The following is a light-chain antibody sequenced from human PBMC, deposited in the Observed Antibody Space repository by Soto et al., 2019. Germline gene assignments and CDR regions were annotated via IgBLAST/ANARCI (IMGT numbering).Light chain of an antibody. Sequence: DIQLTQSPSFLSASVGDRVTITCRASQGISSYLAWYQQRPGKAPKLLIYGASTLQSGVPSRFSGNGSGTEFTLTISSLQPEDGTTYYCQQFNSYPLTFGGGTKVEIK. CDR2: GAS. V-gene: IGKV1-9*01. J-gene: IGKJ4*01. CDR1: QGISSY. CDR3: QQFNSYPLT.